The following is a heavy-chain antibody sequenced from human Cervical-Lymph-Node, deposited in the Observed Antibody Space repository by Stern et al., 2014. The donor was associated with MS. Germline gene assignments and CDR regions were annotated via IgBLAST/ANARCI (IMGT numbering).Heavy chain of an antibody. J-gene: IGHJ2*01. CDR3: ARYRSAVDWYFDL. CDR1: GGTLSTYG. CDR2: IIPMFGIS. Sequence: VQLVESGAEVKKPGSSVKVSCKASGGTLSTYGFSWVRQAPGQGLELMGGIIPMFGISNSAQKFQGRVTITADESTSTAYMELSSLRSDDTAVYYCARYRSAVDWYFDLWGRGTLVTVSS. V-gene: IGHV1-69*01. D-gene: IGHD3-10*01.